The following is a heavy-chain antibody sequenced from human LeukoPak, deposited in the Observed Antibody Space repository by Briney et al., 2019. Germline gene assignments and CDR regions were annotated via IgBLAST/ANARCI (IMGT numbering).Heavy chain of an antibody. CDR1: GYTFNNFG. D-gene: IGHD2-2*01. Sequence: ASVKVSCKTSGYTFNNFGTSCVRQAPGQGLEWMGWISGNNDNPNYGQKFQGRFTVTTDSSTSTAYMELRNLRSDDTAVYYCARDGTSTYDYWGQGTLVTVSS. CDR2: ISGNNDNP. V-gene: IGHV1-18*01. CDR3: ARDGTSTYDY. J-gene: IGHJ4*02.